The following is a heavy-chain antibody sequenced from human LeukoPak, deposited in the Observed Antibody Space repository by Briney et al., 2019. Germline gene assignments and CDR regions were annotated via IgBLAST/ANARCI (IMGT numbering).Heavy chain of an antibody. CDR1: GGSLSSSSYY. J-gene: IGHJ4*02. Sequence: SEILSLTCSVSGGSLSSSSYYWGWIRQPPGRGLEWIGSIYYSGSTYYNPSLKSRVTISVDTSKNQFSLKLSSVTAADTAVYYCARYFYGSGSYYNHWGQGTLVTVSS. CDR2: IYYSGST. V-gene: IGHV4-39*01. CDR3: ARYFYGSGSYYNH. D-gene: IGHD3-10*01.